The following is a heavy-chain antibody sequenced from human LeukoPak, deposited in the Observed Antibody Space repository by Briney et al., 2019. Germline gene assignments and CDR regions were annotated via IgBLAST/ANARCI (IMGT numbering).Heavy chain of an antibody. CDR1: GGSISSYY. Sequence: SETLSLTCTVSGGSISSYYWSWIRQPPGKGLEWIGYIYYSGSTNYNPSLKSRVTISVDTSRNQFSLKLSSVTAADTAVYYCARTKYSSSWYREYYFDYWGQGTLVTVSS. D-gene: IGHD6-13*01. CDR2: IYYSGST. V-gene: IGHV4-59*08. J-gene: IGHJ4*02. CDR3: ARTKYSSSWYREYYFDY.